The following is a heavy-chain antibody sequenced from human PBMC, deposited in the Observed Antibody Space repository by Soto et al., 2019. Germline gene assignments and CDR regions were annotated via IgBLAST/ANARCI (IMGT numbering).Heavy chain of an antibody. J-gene: IGHJ4*02. V-gene: IGHV3-30-3*01. CDR1: GFTFSSYA. CDR3: ARVGSPYYYDISGYYSYYFDY. CDR2: VSYDGSNK. Sequence: QVQLVESGGGVVRPGRSLRLSCAASGFTFSSYAMHWVRQAPGKGLEWVAFVSYDGSNKYYADSVKGRFTISRDNSKNTLYLQMNSLRAEDTAVYYCARVGSPYYYDISGYYSYYFDYWGQGTLVTVSS. D-gene: IGHD3-22*01.